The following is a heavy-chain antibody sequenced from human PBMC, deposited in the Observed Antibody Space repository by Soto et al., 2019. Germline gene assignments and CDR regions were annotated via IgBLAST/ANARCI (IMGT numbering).Heavy chain of an antibody. CDR1: GFTFSSYS. CDR3: AREMRTGYFDL. J-gene: IGHJ2*01. CDR2: FRTGGDDATT. Sequence: EVQLLESGGGLVQPGGSLRLSCAASGFTFSSYSMSWVRQAPGKGLEWVSGFRTGGDDATTYYADSVKGRFTISRDNAKNSLYLQMNSLRAEDTAVYYCAREMRTGYFDLRGRGPLVTVSS. D-gene: IGHD2-21*02. V-gene: IGHV3-23*01.